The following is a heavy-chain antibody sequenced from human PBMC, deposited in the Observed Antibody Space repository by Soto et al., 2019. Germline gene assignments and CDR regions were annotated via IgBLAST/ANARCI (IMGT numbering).Heavy chain of an antibody. CDR3: ARLPGSGVTLHLDV. CDR1: NGSINNPIYY. D-gene: IGHD3-10*01. CDR2: IYYDGNT. Sequence: PSETLSLTCTVSNGSINNPIYYWGWIRQPPGKGVEWCCSIYYDGNTYSNPSLKGRFSMSVDTSKNQCSLKLSPVTASYTAVYYCARLPGSGVTLHLDVWGKGTTVTVSS. J-gene: IGHJ6*04. V-gene: IGHV4-39*01.